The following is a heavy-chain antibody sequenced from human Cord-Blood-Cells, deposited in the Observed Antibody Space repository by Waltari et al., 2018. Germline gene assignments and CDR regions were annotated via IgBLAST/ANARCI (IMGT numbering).Heavy chain of an antibody. CDR2: IRSKAYGGTT. V-gene: IGHV3-49*05. J-gene: IGHJ3*02. CDR3: TRAGDFWSGSLGAGSAFDI. CDR1: GFTFGDYA. D-gene: IGHD3-3*01. Sequence: EVQLVESGGGLVKPGRSLRLSCTASGFTFGDYAMSWFRQAPGKGLAWVGFIRSKAYGGTTEYAASVKGRFTISRDDSKSIAYLQMNSLKTEDTAVYYCTRAGDFWSGSLGAGSAFDIWGQGTMVTVSS.